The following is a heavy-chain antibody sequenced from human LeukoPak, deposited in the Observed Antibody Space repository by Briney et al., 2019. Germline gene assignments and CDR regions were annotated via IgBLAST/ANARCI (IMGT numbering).Heavy chain of an antibody. CDR2: ISSSGSTI. CDR3: AGDYYDSSGYLY. J-gene: IGHJ4*02. V-gene: IGHV3-11*04. D-gene: IGHD3-22*01. CDR1: GFTFSDYY. Sequence: GGSLRLSCAASGFTFSDYYMSWIRQAPGKGLEWVSYISSSGSTIYYADSVKGRFTISRDNAKNSLYLQMNSLRAEDTAVYHCAGDYYDSSGYLYWGQGTLVTVSS.